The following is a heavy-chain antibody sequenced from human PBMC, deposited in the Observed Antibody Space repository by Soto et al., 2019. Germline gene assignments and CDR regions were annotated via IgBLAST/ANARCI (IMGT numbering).Heavy chain of an antibody. J-gene: IGHJ4*02. CDR3: ARDKARITMVRGVFDY. CDR1: GYTFTSYY. CDR2: INPSGGST. V-gene: IGHV1-46*01. Sequence: QVQLVQSGAEVKKPGASVKVSCKASGYTFTSYYMHWVPQAPGQGLEWMGIINPSGGSTSYAQKFQGRVTMTRDTSTSTVYMELSSLRSEDTAVYYCARDKARITMVRGVFDYWGQGTLVTVSS. D-gene: IGHD3-10*01.